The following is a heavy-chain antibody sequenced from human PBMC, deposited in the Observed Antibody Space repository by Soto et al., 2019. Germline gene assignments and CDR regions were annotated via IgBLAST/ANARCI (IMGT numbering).Heavy chain of an antibody. CDR2: ISSSSSTI. J-gene: IGHJ4*01. CDR1: GFTFSSYS. V-gene: IGHV3-48*01. Sequence: GGSLRLSCAASGFTFSSYSMNWVRQAPEKGLEWVSYISSSSSTIYYADSVKGRFTISRDNAKNSLYLQMNSLRAEDTAVYYCARDKGRALLDYRGQGTLVTVSS. CDR3: ARDKGRALLDY. D-gene: IGHD2-15*01.